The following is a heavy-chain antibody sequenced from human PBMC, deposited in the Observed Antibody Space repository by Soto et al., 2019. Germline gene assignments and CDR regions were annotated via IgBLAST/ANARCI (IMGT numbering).Heavy chain of an antibody. V-gene: IGHV4-30-2*01. CDR3: ARATRMYCTNGVCYTQVFDY. D-gene: IGHD2-8*01. J-gene: IGHJ4*02. CDR2: IYHSGST. Sequence: QLQLQESGSGLVKPSQTLSLTCAVSGGSISSGGYSWSWIRQPPGKGLEWIGYIYHSGSTYYNPSLKMRVTISVDRSKNQFALKLSSVTAADTAVYYCARATRMYCTNGVCYTQVFDYWGQGTLVTVSS. CDR1: GGSISSGGYS.